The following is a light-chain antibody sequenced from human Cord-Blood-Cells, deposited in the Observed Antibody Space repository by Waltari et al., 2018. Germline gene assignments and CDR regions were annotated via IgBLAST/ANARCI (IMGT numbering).Light chain of an antibody. CDR2: EVS. Sequence: QSALTQPAPVSGSPGQSITISCTGTSRDVGGYNHVPWYQQHPGKAPKLMIYEVSNRPSGVSNRFSGSKSGNTASLTISGLQAEDEADYYCSSYTSSSTYVFGTGTKVTVL. V-gene: IGLV2-14*01. CDR1: SRDVGGYNH. CDR3: SSYTSSSTYV. J-gene: IGLJ1*01.